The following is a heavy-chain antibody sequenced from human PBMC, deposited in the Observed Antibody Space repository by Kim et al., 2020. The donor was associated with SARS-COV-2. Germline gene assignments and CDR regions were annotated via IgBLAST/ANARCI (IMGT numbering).Heavy chain of an antibody. CDR1: GYTFTSYG. CDR2: ISAYNGNT. CDR3: SRDRGITRYCSSTSCGGWFDP. D-gene: IGHD2-2*01. J-gene: IGHJ5*02. V-gene: IGHV1-18*04. Sequence: ASVKVSCKASGYTFTSYGISWVRQAPGQGLEWMGWISAYNGNTNYAQKLQGRVTMTTDTSTSTAYMELRSMRPADTAVYYCSRDRGITRYCSSTSCGGWFDPWGQGTLVTVSS.